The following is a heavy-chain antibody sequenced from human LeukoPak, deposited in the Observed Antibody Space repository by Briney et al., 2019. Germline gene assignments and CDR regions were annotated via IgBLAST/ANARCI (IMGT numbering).Heavy chain of an antibody. CDR2: ISYSGST. CDR1: GGSISSYY. J-gene: IGHJ3*02. CDR3: ARQGYDILTGYIDAFDI. D-gene: IGHD3-9*01. Sequence: SETLSLTCTVSGGSISSYYWSWIRQPPGKGLEWIGYISYSGSTNYNPSPKSRVAISIDTTKNQFSLKLRSVTAADTAIYYCARQGYDILTGYIDAFDIWGQGTMVTVSS. V-gene: IGHV4-59*08.